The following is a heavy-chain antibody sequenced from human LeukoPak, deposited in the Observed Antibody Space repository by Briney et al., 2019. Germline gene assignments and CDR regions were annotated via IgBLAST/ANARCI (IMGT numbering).Heavy chain of an antibody. J-gene: IGHJ4*02. CDR1: GFAVSTKF. CDR2: IYTGGLT. Sequence: PGGSLRLSCAASGFAVSTKFMTWVRQPPAKGLGWVSVIYTGGLTYYADSVKGRFTISRDNSKNTLYLQMNNLKADDTAVYYCAKDEAAAGGGLDYWGQGTLVIVSS. D-gene: IGHD6-13*01. V-gene: IGHV3-53*01. CDR3: AKDEAAAGGGLDY.